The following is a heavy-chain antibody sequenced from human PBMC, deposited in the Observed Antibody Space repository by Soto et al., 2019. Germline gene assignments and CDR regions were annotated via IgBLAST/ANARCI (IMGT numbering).Heavy chain of an antibody. CDR2: ISAYNGNT. Sequence: ASVKVSCKASGYTFTSYDINWVRQATGQGLEWMGWISAYNGNTNYAQKLQGRVTMTTDTSTSTAYMELRSLRSDDTAVYYCARAENLDYDYWGQGTLVTVSS. J-gene: IGHJ4*02. V-gene: IGHV1-18*01. CDR3: ARAENLDYDY. CDR1: GYTFTSYD.